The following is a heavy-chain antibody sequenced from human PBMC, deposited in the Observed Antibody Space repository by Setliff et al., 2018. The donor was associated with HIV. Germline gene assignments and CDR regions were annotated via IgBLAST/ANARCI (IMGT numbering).Heavy chain of an antibody. Sequence: ETLSLSCAASGFTFSTYAMSWVRQAPVKGLEWVSVTYATDGSTYYADSVKGRFTISRDNSKNTLFLQMNSLRTEDTAVYYCAGSEYRASRDNWGQGTLVTVSS. CDR2: TYATDGST. CDR3: AGSEYRASRDN. V-gene: IGHV3-23*05. J-gene: IGHJ1*01. CDR1: GFTFSTYA. D-gene: IGHD6-6*01.